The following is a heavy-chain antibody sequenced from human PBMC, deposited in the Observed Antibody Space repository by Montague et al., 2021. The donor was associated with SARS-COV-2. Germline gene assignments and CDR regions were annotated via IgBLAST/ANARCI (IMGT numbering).Heavy chain of an antibody. CDR1: GDSVTSSY. Sequence: SETLSLTCTVSGDSVTSSYWSWIRQPAGKGLQWIGCISHSGSTNXNSFFKSRVAISVNTSKNHFSLKLSSATAADTAVYYWASLSIRGPLIRWFDAWGQGNLVTVSS. J-gene: IGHJ5*02. CDR3: ASLSIRGPLIRWFDA. V-gene: IGHV4-59*02. CDR2: ISHSGST.